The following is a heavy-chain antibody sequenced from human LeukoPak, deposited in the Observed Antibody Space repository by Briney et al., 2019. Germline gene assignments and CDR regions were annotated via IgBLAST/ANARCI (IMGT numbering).Heavy chain of an antibody. D-gene: IGHD3-16*01. CDR2: IYYSGST. CDR3: ARHYFRDYTFDY. CDR1: GASISNYY. J-gene: IGHJ4*02. Sequence: PSETLSLTCNVSGASISNYYWSWIRQTLGKGLEWIGYIYYSGSTDYNPSLKSRITMSVDTSKNQFSLKLSSVTAADTAIYYCARHYFRDYTFDYWGQGSLATVSS. V-gene: IGHV4-59*08.